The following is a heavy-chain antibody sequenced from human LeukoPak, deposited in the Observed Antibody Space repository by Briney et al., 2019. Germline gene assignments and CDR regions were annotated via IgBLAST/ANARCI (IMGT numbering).Heavy chain of an antibody. V-gene: IGHV3-21*01. Sequence: GGSRRLSCAASGFTFSSYSMNWVRQAPGKGLEWVSSISSSSSYIYYADSVKGRFTISRDNAKNSLYLQMNSLGAEDTAVYYCASGSEYGDYRYFDYWGQGTLVTVSS. CDR1: GFTFSSYS. CDR3: ASGSEYGDYRYFDY. D-gene: IGHD4-17*01. J-gene: IGHJ4*02. CDR2: ISSSSSYI.